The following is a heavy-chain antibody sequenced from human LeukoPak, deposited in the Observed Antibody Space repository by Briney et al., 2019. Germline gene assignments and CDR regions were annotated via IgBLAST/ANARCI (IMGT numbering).Heavy chain of an antibody. CDR3: AKDAYSSGWYYFDS. D-gene: IGHD6-19*01. V-gene: IGHV3-43*02. CDR2: ISGDGSST. J-gene: IGHJ4*02. CDR1: GFTFSSYA. Sequence: PGGSLRLSCAASGFTFSSYAMSWVRQAPGKGLEWVSLISGDGSSTYYADSVKGRFTISRDNSKNSLYLQMNSLRTEDTALYYCAKDAYSSGWYYFDSWGQGTLVTVSS.